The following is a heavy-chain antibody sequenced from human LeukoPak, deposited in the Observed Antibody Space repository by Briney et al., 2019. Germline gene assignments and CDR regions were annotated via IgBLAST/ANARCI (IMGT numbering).Heavy chain of an antibody. V-gene: IGHV3-72*01. CDR1: GFTFSDHY. CDR3: ARELAAGPSDH. CDR2: SRNKANSYVA. D-gene: IGHD6-13*01. Sequence: GGSLRLSCAASGFTFSDHYMDWFRQAPGKGLQWVGRSRNKANSYVAEYAAPVKGRFTISRDDSKDSVFLQMDSLKTEDTAVYYCARELAAGPSDHWGQGTLVTVSS. J-gene: IGHJ4*02.